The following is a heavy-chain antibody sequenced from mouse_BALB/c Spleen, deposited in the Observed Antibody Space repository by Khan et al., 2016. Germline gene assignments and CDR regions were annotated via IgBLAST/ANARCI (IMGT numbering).Heavy chain of an antibody. CDR3: ARYGKGTWVAY. V-gene: IGHV9-3*02. D-gene: IGHD2-1*01. J-gene: IGHJ3*01. CDR2: INTNTGEP. Sequence: QIQLVQSGPELKKPGETVKISCKASGYTFTNYGMTWVKQAPGKGLKWMGWINTNTGEPTYTEEFKGRFAFALETSASTAYLQLNNLKDEETAIYFCARYGKGTWVAYWGQGTLVTVSA. CDR1: GYTFTNYG.